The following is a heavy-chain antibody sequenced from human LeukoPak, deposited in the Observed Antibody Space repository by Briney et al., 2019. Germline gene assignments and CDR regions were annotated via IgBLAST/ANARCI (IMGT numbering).Heavy chain of an antibody. J-gene: IGHJ4*02. CDR1: GFTFSNAW. V-gene: IGHV3-15*01. CDR2: IKSKTDGGTT. CDR3: TTGLDDYVWGSYRHPDY. D-gene: IGHD3-16*02. Sequence: GGSLRLSCAASGFTFSNAWMSRVRQAPGKGLEWVGRIKSKTDGGTTDYAAPVKGRFTISRDDSKNTLYLQMNSLKTEDAAVYYCTTGLDDYVWGSYRHPDYWGQGTLVTVSS.